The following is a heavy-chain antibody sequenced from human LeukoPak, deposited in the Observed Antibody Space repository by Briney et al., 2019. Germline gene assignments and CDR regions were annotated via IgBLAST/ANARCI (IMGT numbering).Heavy chain of an antibody. CDR2: VYLSGRT. Sequence: PSETLSLTCTVSGASIRSSGYYWGWIRQPPGEGLGWIGSVYLSGRTYYNPSLKSRVTISMDTSKNQFSLKLSSVTDADTAEYYCARTYYYDSSGSYSGIYYFDYWGQGTLVTVSS. CDR3: ARTYYYDSSGSYSGIYYFDY. D-gene: IGHD3-22*01. J-gene: IGHJ4*02. CDR1: GASIRSSGYY. V-gene: IGHV4-39*01.